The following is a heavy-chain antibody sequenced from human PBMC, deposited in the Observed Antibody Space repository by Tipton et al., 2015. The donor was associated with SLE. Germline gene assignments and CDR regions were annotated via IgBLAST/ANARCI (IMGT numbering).Heavy chain of an antibody. CDR1: GFTFSSYG. CDR2: IWYDGNSQ. J-gene: IGHJ4*02. CDR3: ARGGGNGWYHFDS. Sequence: SLRLSCAASGFTFSSYGMHWVRQAPGKGLEWVAVIWYDGNSQYYTDSVKGRFTISRDNSKNTLNLQMYNLRPEDTALYYCARGGGNGWYHFDSWGQGTLVTVSS. V-gene: IGHV3-33*08. D-gene: IGHD6-19*01.